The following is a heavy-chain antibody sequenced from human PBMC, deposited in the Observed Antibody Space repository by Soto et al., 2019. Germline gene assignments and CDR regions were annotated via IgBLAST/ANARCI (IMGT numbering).Heavy chain of an antibody. D-gene: IGHD3-22*01. CDR2: ISKDGSTT. V-gene: IGHV3-30-3*01. CDR3: ATGKAFYYDTRRY. Sequence: PGGSLRLSCAASGFTFSTLPIHWVRQAPGEGLEWVAAISKDGSTTDYADSVKGRFTISRDNSKNTLYLQMTSLKPEDTALYYCATGKAFYYDTRRYSGQGTLVTVYS. CDR1: GFTFSTLP. J-gene: IGHJ4*02.